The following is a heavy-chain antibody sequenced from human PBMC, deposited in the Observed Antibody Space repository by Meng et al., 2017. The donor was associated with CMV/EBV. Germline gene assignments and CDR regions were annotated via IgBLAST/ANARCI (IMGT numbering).Heavy chain of an antibody. J-gene: IGHJ2*01. CDR3: AINGITGTTLTWYFDL. CDR2: INPNSGGT. Sequence: ASVKVSCKASGYTFIGYYMHWVRQAPGQGLEWMGWINPNSGGTNYAQKFQGRVTMTRDTSISTAYMELSRLRSDDTAVYYCAINGITGTTLTWYFDLWGRGTLVTVSS. D-gene: IGHD1-7*01. V-gene: IGHV1-2*02. CDR1: GYTFIGYY.